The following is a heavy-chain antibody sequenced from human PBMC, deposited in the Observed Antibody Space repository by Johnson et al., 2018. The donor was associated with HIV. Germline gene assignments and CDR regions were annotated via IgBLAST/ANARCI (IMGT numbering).Heavy chain of an antibody. CDR2: IYSGGST. J-gene: IGHJ3*02. Sequence: VQLVESGGGVVRPGGSLRLSCAASGFTFDDYGMSWVRQAPGKGLEWVSVIYSGGSTYYADSVKGRFTISRDNSKNTLYLQMNSLRAEDTAVYYCAREGGSSGPYAFDIWGQGTMVTVSS. V-gene: IGHV3-66*01. CDR3: AREGGSSGPYAFDI. D-gene: IGHD3-16*01. CDR1: GFTFDDYG.